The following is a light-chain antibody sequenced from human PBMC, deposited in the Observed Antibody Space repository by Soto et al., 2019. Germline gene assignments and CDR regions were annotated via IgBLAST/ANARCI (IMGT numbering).Light chain of an antibody. J-gene: IGKJ5*01. CDR1: QSIGRY. CDR2: AAS. CDR3: QQSYTLPLT. V-gene: IGKV1-39*01. Sequence: DIQMTQSPSSLSASVGDRVTITCRASQSIGRYLNWYQQKPGKAPKLLIYAASSFHSGVPSRFSGSGSGTDFTLTISSLQPEDFATYYCQQSYTLPLTFGQGTRLEIK.